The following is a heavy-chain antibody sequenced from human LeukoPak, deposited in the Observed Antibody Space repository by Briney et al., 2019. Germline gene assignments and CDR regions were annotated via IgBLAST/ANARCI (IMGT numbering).Heavy chain of an antibody. CDR3: ARDRTSRDYGDYYYYMDV. CDR1: GFTFSSYS. D-gene: IGHD4-17*01. CDR2: ISSSSSYI. Sequence: GGSLRLSCAASGFTFSSYSMNWVRQAPGKGLEWVSSISSSSSYIYYADSVKGRFTISRDNAKNSLYLQMNGLRAEDTAEYYCARDRTSRDYGDYYYYMDVWGKGTTVTVSS. V-gene: IGHV3-21*01. J-gene: IGHJ6*03.